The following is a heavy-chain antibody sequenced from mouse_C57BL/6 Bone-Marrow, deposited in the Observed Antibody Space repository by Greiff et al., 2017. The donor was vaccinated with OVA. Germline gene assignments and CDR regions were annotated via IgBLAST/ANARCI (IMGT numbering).Heavy chain of an antibody. J-gene: IGHJ2*01. Sequence: EVQVVESGPGLVKPSQSLSLTCSVTGYSITSGYYWNWIRQFPGNKLEWMGYISYDGSNNYNPSLKNRISITRDTSKNQFFLKLNSVTTEDTATYYCARDDGSRDYWGQGTTLTVSS. V-gene: IGHV3-6*01. CDR1: GYSITSGYY. D-gene: IGHD1-1*01. CDR3: ARDDGSRDY. CDR2: ISYDGSN.